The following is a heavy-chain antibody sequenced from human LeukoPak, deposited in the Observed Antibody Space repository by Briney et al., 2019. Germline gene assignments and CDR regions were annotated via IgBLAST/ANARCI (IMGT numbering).Heavy chain of an antibody. Sequence: GASVKVSCKAAGYILTNYYLHWVRQAPGQGLEWMGIINPGGGSTSYAQKFQGRVTMTRDTSTRTVYMELSSLRSEDTAVYYCTRADFGGTSDYYFHGLDVWGQGTTVTVSS. CDR2: INPGGGST. V-gene: IGHV1-46*01. J-gene: IGHJ6*02. CDR3: TRADFGGTSDYYFHGLDV. D-gene: IGHD4-23*01. CDR1: GYILTNYY.